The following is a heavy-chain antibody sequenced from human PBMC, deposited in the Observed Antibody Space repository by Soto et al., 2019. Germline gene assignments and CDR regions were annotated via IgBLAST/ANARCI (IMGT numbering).Heavy chain of an antibody. CDR3: ARGVVVPAAHLYYYYGMDV. CDR2: IIPIFGTA. D-gene: IGHD2-2*01. J-gene: IGHJ6*02. V-gene: IGHV1-69*01. CDR1: GGTFSSYA. Sequence: QVQLVQSGAEVQKPGSSVKVSCKASGGTFSSYAISWVRQAPGQGLEWMGGIIPIFGTANYAQKFQGRVTITADESTSTAYMELSSLRSEDTAVYYCARGVVVPAAHLYYYYGMDVWGQGTTVTVSS.